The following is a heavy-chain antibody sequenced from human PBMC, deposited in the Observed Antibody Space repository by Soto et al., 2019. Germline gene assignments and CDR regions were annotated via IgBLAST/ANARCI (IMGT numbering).Heavy chain of an antibody. D-gene: IGHD6-13*01. CDR1: GFTFSSYW. J-gene: IGHJ4*02. V-gene: IGHV3-7*03. Sequence: EVQLVESGGGLVQPGGSLRLSCAASGFTFSSYWMSWVRQAPGMGLEWVANIKQDGSEKYYVDSVKGRFTISRDNAKNSLYLQMNSLRAEDTAVYYCARAGYSSSWYYGYWGQGTLVTVSS. CDR3: ARAGYSSSWYYGY. CDR2: IKQDGSEK.